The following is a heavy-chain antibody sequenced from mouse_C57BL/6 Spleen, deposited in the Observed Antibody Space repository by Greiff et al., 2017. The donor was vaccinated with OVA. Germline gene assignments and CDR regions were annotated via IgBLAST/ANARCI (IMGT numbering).Heavy chain of an antibody. CDR3: ARDGYYPVGYAMDY. CDR2: ISSGSSTI. J-gene: IGHJ4*01. D-gene: IGHD2-3*01. Sequence: EVKLMESGGGLVKPGGSLKLSCAASGFTFSDYGMHWVRQAPEKGLEWVAYISSGSSTIYYADTVKGRFTISRDNAKNTLFLQMTSLRSEDTAMYYCARDGYYPVGYAMDYWGQGTSVTVSS. V-gene: IGHV5-17*01. CDR1: GFTFSDYG.